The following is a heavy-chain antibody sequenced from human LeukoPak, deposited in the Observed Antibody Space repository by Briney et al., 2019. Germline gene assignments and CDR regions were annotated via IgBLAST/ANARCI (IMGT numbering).Heavy chain of an antibody. CDR3: ARQVSDYFYYYMDV. V-gene: IGHV4-39*01. CDR1: GGSISTSSYY. CDR2: IYYSGTT. J-gene: IGHJ6*03. Sequence: SETLSLTCTVSGGSISTSSYYWGWIRQPPGKGLEWIGTIYYSGTTYYNPSLKSRVTISEDTSRNRFSLMLSSVTAADTAIYYCARQVSDYFYYYMDVWGEGTTVIASS.